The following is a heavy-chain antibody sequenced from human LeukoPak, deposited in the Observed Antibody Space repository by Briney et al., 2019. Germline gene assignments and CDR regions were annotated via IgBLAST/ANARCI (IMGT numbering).Heavy chain of an antibody. J-gene: IGHJ6*03. CDR1: GGTFSSYA. CDR3: ARDPPLYCSGGSCYENYMDV. Sequence: SVKVSCKASGGTFSSYAISWVRQAPGQGLEWMGGIIPIFGTANYAQKFQGRVTITADKSTSTAYMELSSLRSEDTAVYYCARDPPLYCSGGSCYENYMDVWGKGTTVTVSS. V-gene: IGHV1-69*06. D-gene: IGHD2-15*01. CDR2: IIPIFGTA.